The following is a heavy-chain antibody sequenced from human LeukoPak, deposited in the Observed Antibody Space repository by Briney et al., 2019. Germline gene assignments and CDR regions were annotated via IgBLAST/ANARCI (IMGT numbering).Heavy chain of an antibody. Sequence: GGSLRLSCAASGFTFSSYAMSWVRQAPGKGLEWVSAVSGSGGSTYYADSVKGRFTISRDNSKNTLYLQMNSLRAEDTAVYYCAKDPRYGDYGGYWGQGTLVTVSS. D-gene: IGHD4-17*01. CDR3: AKDPRYGDYGGY. CDR1: GFTFSSYA. V-gene: IGHV3-23*01. J-gene: IGHJ4*02. CDR2: VSGSGGST.